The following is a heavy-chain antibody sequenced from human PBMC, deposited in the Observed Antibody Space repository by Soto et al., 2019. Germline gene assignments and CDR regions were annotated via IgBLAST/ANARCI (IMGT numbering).Heavy chain of an antibody. CDR3: VRGVLS. CDR2: IHHSGST. D-gene: IGHD3-10*01. V-gene: IGHV4-31*03. CDR1: GGSISSGGYY. J-gene: IGHJ1*01. Sequence: PSETLSLTCNVSGGSISSGGYYWTWIRRHPGKGLEWIGNIHHSGSTFYNPSLKSRVSISVDTSKNQFSLKLSSVTAADTAVYFCVRGVLSWGQGTLVTVSS.